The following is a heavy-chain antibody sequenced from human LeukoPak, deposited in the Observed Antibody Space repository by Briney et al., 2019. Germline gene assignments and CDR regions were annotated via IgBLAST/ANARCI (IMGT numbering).Heavy chain of an antibody. D-gene: IGHD1-26*01. V-gene: IGHV3-66*01. CDR3: ARGSGSYLTYYFDY. CDR2: IYSGGSI. Sequence: GGSLRLSCAASGFTVSNNYMNWVRQAPGKGLEWVSVIYSGGSIYYAHSVKDRFTISRDNAKNSLYLQMNSLRAEDTAVYYCARGSGSYLTYYFDYWGQGTLVTVSS. CDR1: GFTVSNNY. J-gene: IGHJ4*02.